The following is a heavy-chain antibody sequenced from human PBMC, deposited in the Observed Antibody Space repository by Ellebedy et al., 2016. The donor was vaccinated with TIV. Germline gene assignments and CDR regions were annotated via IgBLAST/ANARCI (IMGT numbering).Heavy chain of an antibody. J-gene: IGHJ4*02. CDR3: ARRSTDFAFDS. CDR1: GLTFSSYW. CDR2: VNSDGSST. Sequence: GESLKISCAASGLTFSSYWMHWVRQAPGKGLVWVSRVNSDGSSTTYADSVKGRFTISRDNSKNTLFLQMSSLRAEDTAVYFCARRSTDFAFDSWGQGTLVTVSS. D-gene: IGHD3/OR15-3a*01. V-gene: IGHV3-74*01.